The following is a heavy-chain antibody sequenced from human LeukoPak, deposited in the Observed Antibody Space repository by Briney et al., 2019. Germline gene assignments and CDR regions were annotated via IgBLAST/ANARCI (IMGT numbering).Heavy chain of an antibody. V-gene: IGHV3-30*04. CDR1: GFTFSSYV. CDR3: ARGKGTSYLSSFDY. D-gene: IGHD6-6*01. J-gene: IGHJ4*02. CDR2: ISYDGSNE. Sequence: GRSLRLSCAASGFTFSSYVMHWVRQAPGKGLEWVAIISYDGSNEYYADSVKGRFTISRDNSKNTLYLQMNSLRAADTAVYYCARGKGTSYLSSFDYWGQGTLVTVSS.